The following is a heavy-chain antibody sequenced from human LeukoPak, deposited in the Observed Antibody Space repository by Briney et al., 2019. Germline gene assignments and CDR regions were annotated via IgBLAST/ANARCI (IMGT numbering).Heavy chain of an antibody. J-gene: IGHJ4*02. Sequence: AGGSLRLSCAASGFTFDDYGMSWVRQAPGKGLEWVSGINWNGGSTGYADSVKGRFTISRDNVKNSLYLQMNSLRAEDTAVYYCARAGYGSGSYYKPLGYWGQGTLVTVSS. CDR1: GFTFDDYG. V-gene: IGHV3-20*04. D-gene: IGHD3-10*01. CDR2: INWNGGST. CDR3: ARAGYGSGSYYKPLGY.